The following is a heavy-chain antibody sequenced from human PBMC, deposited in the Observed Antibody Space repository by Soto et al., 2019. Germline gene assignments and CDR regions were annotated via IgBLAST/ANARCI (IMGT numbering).Heavy chain of an antibody. J-gene: IGHJ4*02. CDR2: INSDGSST. D-gene: IGHD3-10*01. CDR1: GFTFSSYW. Sequence: EVQLVESGGGLVQPGGSLRLSCAASGFTFSSYWMHWVRQAPGKGLVWVSRINSDGSSTSYADSVKGRFTISRDNAKNTLYLQMNSLRAEDTAVYYYAREAQTYGSGSYYGYWGQGTLVTVSS. V-gene: IGHV3-74*01. CDR3: AREAQTYGSGSYYGY.